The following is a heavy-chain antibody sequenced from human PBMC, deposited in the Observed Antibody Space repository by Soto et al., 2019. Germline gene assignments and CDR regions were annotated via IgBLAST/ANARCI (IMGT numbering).Heavy chain of an antibody. CDR2: ISSDGSST. CDR1: GFTLSNYW. Sequence: PGGSLRLSCAASGFTLSNYWMHWARQAPGKGLVWVSRISSDGSSTNYADSVKGRFTISRDNAKNTLHLQMNSLRAEDTAVYFCVRGDGDYYDGNGYLGRHWGQGTLVTVSS. J-gene: IGHJ4*02. CDR3: VRGDGDYYDGNGYLGRH. V-gene: IGHV3-74*01. D-gene: IGHD3-22*01.